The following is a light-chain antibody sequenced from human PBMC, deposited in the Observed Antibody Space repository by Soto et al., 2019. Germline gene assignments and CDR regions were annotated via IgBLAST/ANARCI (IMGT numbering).Light chain of an antibody. V-gene: IGKV1-39*01. CDR1: QSISTY. J-gene: IGKJ1*01. CDR3: QQSYTSPPWT. Sequence: DSQMTQSPSSLSASVGDRVTIACRAAQSISTYLYWYQQKPGTAPRLLIYSAASVKTGVPPRFSGSGSGRDFTLTISSLRPEDIATYFCQQSYTSPPWTFGQGTKVEIK. CDR2: SAA.